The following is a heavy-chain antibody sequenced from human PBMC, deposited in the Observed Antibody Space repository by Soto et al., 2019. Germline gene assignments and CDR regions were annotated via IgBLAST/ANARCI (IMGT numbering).Heavy chain of an antibody. CDR3: ARGRYDSGWFDF. J-gene: IGHJ4*02. CDR1: GGSVSSASYY. CDR2: ISYSGST. D-gene: IGHD6-19*01. V-gene: IGHV4-61*01. Sequence: QVQLKESGPGLVRPSETLSLTCTVSGGSVSSASYYWDWIRLPPGQGLEWIGYISYSGSTDYNPTLKSRVTIASVPSKNPFSLRLSSVTAADTAMYYCARGRYDSGWFDFWGQGTPVTVSS.